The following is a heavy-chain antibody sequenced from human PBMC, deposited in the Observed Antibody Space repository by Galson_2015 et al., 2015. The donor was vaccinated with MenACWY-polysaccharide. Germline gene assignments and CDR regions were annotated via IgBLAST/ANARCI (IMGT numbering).Heavy chain of an antibody. CDR2: IYYSGST. J-gene: IGHJ5*02. Sequence: TLSLTCTVSGASIGSGDAYYWTWIRQRPGKGLAWIGYIYYSGSTYSNPSLKSRVIISQDTSKNQFSLNLSSVTAADTAVYYCARAPRGLWFGEAWGQGTLVTVSS. CDR3: ARAPRGLWFGEA. V-gene: IGHV4-31*03. CDR1: GASIGSGDAYY. D-gene: IGHD3-10*01.